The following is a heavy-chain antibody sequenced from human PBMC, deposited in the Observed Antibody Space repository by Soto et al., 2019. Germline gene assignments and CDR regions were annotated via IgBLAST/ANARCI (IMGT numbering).Heavy chain of an antibody. D-gene: IGHD6-13*01. V-gene: IGHV3-23*01. J-gene: IGHJ4*02. Sequence: PGGSLRLSCAASGFTFSSYAMSWVRQAPGKGLEWVSAISGNGGRTYYADSVKGRFTISRDKSKNTLYLQMNSLRAEDTAVYYCAKQDSRSSYILDYWSQGALRTVSS. CDR3: AKQDSRSSYILDY. CDR2: ISGNGGRT. CDR1: GFTFSSYA.